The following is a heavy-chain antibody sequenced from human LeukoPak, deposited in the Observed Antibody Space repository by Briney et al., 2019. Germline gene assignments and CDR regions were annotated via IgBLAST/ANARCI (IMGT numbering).Heavy chain of an antibody. Sequence: GGSLRLSCAASGFTFSSYGMHWVRQAPGKGLEWVAVISYDGSNKYYADSVKGRFTISRDNSKNTLYLQMNSLRAEDTAVYYCAKNKGKRYFDWFDYWGQGTLVTVSS. CDR2: ISYDGSNK. CDR1: GFTFSSYG. V-gene: IGHV3-30*18. J-gene: IGHJ5*01. CDR3: AKNKGKRYFDWFDY. D-gene: IGHD3-9*01.